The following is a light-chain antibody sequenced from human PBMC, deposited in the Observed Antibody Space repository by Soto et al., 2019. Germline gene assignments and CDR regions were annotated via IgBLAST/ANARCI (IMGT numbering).Light chain of an antibody. V-gene: IGLV1-40*01. CDR2: GNS. J-gene: IGLJ2*01. CDR1: SSNIGAGYD. CDR3: QSSESTLRGV. Sequence: QSVLTQPPSVSGAPGHRVTISCTGSSSNIGAGYDVHWYQQLPGTAPKLLIYGNSNRPSGVPDRFSASKSGTSASLAITGLQAEDEADYYCQSSESTLRGVFGGGTKVTVL.